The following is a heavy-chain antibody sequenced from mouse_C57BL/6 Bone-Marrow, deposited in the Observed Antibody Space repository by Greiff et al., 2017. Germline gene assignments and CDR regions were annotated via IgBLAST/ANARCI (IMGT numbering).Heavy chain of an antibody. V-gene: IGHV1-81*01. D-gene: IGHD1-1*01. CDR1: GYTFTSYG. J-gene: IGHJ3*01. Sequence: QVQLQQSGAELARPGASVKLSCKASGYTFTSYGISWVKQRTGQGLEWIGEIYPRSGNTYYNEKFKGKDTLTADKSSSTAYMELRSLTSEDSAVYFCARSYYYGSIAYWGQGTLVTVSA. CDR3: ARSYYYGSIAY. CDR2: IYPRSGNT.